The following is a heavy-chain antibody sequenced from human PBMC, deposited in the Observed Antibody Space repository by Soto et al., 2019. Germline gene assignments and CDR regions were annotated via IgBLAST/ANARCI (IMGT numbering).Heavy chain of an antibody. D-gene: IGHD3-10*01. J-gene: IGHJ6*02. CDR2: IIPIFGTA. Sequence: SVKVSFKASGGTFSSYSISWVREAPGQGLECMGGIIPIFGTANYAQKFQGRVTITADESTSTAYMELSSLRSEDTAVYYCARLPWTMVRGVTEIGPYGMDVWGQGTTVTVSS. CDR3: ARLPWTMVRGVTEIGPYGMDV. V-gene: IGHV1-69*13. CDR1: GGTFSSYS.